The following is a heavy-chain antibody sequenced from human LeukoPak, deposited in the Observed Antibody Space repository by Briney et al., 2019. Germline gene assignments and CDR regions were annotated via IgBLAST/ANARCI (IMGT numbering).Heavy chain of an antibody. J-gene: IGHJ5*02. CDR2: ISSSSSTI. V-gene: IGHV3-48*01. CDR1: GFTFSSYS. Sequence: PGGSLRLSCAASGFTFSSYSMNWVRQAPGKGLEWVSYISSSSSTIYYADSVKGRFTISRDNAKNSLYLQMNCLRAEDTAVYYCATRLWFGELLGPNWFDPWGQGTLVTVSS. D-gene: IGHD3-10*01. CDR3: ATRLWFGELLGPNWFDP.